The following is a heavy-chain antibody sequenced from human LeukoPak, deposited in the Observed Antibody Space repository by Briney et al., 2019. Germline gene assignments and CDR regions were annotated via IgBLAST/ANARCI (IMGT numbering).Heavy chain of an antibody. J-gene: IGHJ3*02. CDR3: AREGRKGGYYDSSGGPFDI. CDR1: GFTFSSYA. Sequence: AGGSLRLSCAASGFTFSSYAMSWVRQAPGKGPEWVSAISGSGGSTYYGDSVKGRFTISRDNSKNTLYLQMNSLRAEDTAVYYCAREGRKGGYYDSSGGPFDIWGQGTMVTVSS. V-gene: IGHV3-23*01. CDR2: ISGSGGST. D-gene: IGHD3-22*01.